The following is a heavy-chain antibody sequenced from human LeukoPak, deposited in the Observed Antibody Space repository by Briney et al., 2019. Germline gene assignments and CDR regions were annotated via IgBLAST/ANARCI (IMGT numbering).Heavy chain of an antibody. J-gene: IGHJ4*02. CDR2: INPNSGGT. Sequence: ASVKVSCKASGYTFTGYYMQWVRQAPGQGLEWMGWINPNSGGTNYAQKFQGRVTMTNNTSIRTAYMELSRLRSDDTAVYYCAGYYGDPQHYYFNDWGQGTLVTVSS. CDR1: GYTFTGYY. D-gene: IGHD4-17*01. CDR3: AGYYGDPQHYYFND. V-gene: IGHV1-2*02.